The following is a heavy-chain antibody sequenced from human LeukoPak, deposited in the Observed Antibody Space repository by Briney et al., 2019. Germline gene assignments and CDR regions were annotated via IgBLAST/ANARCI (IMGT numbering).Heavy chain of an antibody. J-gene: IGHJ3*02. D-gene: IGHD3-10*01. CDR1: GGTFSSYA. CDR3: ARDFPPLALWFGAPYAFDI. V-gene: IGHV1-69*06. Sequence: SVKVSCKASGGTFSSYAISWVRQAPGQGLEWMGGIIPIFGTANYAQKFQGRVTITADKSTSTAYMELRSLRSDDTAVYYCARDFPPLALWFGAPYAFDIWGQGTMVTVSS. CDR2: IIPIFGTA.